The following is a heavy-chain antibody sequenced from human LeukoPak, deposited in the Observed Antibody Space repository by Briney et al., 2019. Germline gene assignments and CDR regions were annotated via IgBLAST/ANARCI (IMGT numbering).Heavy chain of an antibody. V-gene: IGHV3-9*01. CDR1: GFTFDDYA. CDR3: AKDLRTPSYDILTGGYYYYGMDV. CDR2: ISWNSGSI. Sequence: GGSLRLSCAASGFTFDDYAMHWVRQAPGKGLEGVAGISWNSGSIGYADSVKGRFTISRDNAKNSLYLQMNSLRAEDTALYYCAKDLRTPSYDILTGGYYYYGMDVWGQGTTVTVSS. J-gene: IGHJ6*02. D-gene: IGHD3-9*01.